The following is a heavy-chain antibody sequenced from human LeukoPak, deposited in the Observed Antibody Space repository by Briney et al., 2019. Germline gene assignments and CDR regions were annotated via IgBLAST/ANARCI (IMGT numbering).Heavy chain of an antibody. CDR2: LYHSGST. CDR1: GYSISSGYY. V-gene: IGHV4-38-2*02. D-gene: IGHD3-9*01. J-gene: IGHJ6*03. CDR3: ARGRNYDILTGYYRATRYYYYMDV. Sequence: PSETLSLTCTVSGYSISSGYYWGWVRQPPGKGLEWIANLYHSGSTYYNPSLKSRVTISVDTSKNQFSLKLSSVTAADTAVYYCARGRNYDILTGYYRATRYYYYMDVWGKGTTVTVSS.